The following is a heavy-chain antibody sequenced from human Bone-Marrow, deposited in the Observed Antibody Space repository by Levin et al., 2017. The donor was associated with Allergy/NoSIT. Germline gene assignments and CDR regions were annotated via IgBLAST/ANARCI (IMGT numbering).Heavy chain of an antibody. CDR1: GGTFTNFA. J-gene: IGHJ4*02. D-gene: IGHD3-22*01. CDR3: ARVDVYASGNYDYYDTSGPSHYFDS. CDR2: IIPFFATA. V-gene: IGHV1-69*01. Sequence: KISCKASGGTFTNFAISWVRQAPGQGLQWMGGIIPFFATANYAQRFQDRVTITADESTNTAYMELSSLTSEDTAVYYCARVDVYASGNYDYYDTSGPSHYFDSWGQGTLVTVSA.